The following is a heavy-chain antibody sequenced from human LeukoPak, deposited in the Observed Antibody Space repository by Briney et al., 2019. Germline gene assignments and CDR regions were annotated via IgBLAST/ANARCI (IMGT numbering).Heavy chain of an antibody. CDR1: GGSFSGYY. CDR3: ARGGWNKFDY. J-gene: IGHJ4*02. V-gene: IGHV4-34*01. D-gene: IGHD1-1*01. CDR2: IFYSGTT. Sequence: SETLSLTCAVYGGSFSGYYWSWIRQPPGKGLEWIGFIFYSGTTNYNPSLKSRVTISVDTSKYQFSLKLSSVTAADTAVYYCARGGWNKFDYWGQGTLVTVSS.